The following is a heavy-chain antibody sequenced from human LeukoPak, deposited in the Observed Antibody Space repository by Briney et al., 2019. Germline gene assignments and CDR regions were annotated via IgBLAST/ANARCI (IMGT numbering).Heavy chain of an antibody. D-gene: IGHD4/OR15-4a*01. CDR2: ISGSGGST. CDR3: AKDMGAHGNDAFDI. CDR1: GFTFSSYA. J-gene: IGHJ3*02. Sequence: GGSLRLSCAASGFTFSSYAMSWVRQAPGKGLEWVSAISGSGGSTYYADSVKGRFTISRDNSKSTLYLQMNSLTAEDTAIYYCAKDMGAHGNDAFDIWGQGTMVTVSS. V-gene: IGHV3-23*01.